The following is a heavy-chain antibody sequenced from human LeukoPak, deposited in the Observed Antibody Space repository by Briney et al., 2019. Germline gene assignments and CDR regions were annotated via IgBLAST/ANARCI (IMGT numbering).Heavy chain of an antibody. CDR1: GFTFGDYA. D-gene: IGHD4-17*01. V-gene: IGHV3-49*04. CDR2: IRIKAYGETT. CDR3: TRIRGLISGDYFEF. Sequence: GGSLRLSCTMSGFTFGDYALSWVRQAPGKGLEWVSFIRIKAYGETTEYAGSVRGRFFISRDDSNNIAYLQMNSLTTEDTAVYYCTRIRGLISGDYFEFWGQGTLVTVSS. J-gene: IGHJ4*01.